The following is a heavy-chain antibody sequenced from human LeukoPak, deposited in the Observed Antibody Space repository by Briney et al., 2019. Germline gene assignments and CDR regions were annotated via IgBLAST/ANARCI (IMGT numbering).Heavy chain of an antibody. CDR2: ISYDGSNK. V-gene: IGHV3-30*18. Sequence: GGSLRLSCAASGFTFSSYGMHWVRQAPGKGLEWVAVISYDGSNKYYADSVKGRFTISRDNSKNTLYLQMNSLRAEDTAVYYCAKDPYGDYPYWGQGTLVTVSS. CDR3: AKDPYGDYPY. J-gene: IGHJ4*02. CDR1: GFTFSSYG. D-gene: IGHD4-17*01.